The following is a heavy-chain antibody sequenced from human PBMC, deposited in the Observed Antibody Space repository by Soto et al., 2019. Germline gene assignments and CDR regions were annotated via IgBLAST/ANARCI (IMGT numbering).Heavy chain of an antibody. J-gene: IGHJ6*02. Sequence: QVQLVQSGAEVKKPGSSVKVSCKASGGTFSSYAISWVRQAPGQGLEWMGGIIPIFGTANYAQKFQGRVTITADESTSTAYMELSSLRSEDTAVYYCAREATSNSGYYYYGMDVWGQGTTVTVSS. D-gene: IGHD3-10*01. CDR3: AREATSNSGYYYYGMDV. V-gene: IGHV1-69*01. CDR2: IIPIFGTA. CDR1: GGTFSSYA.